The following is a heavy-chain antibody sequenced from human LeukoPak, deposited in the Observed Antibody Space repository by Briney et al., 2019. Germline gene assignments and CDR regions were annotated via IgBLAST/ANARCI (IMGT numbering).Heavy chain of an antibody. CDR1: GFTFSSYA. CDR2: ISYDGSNK. J-gene: IGHJ4*02. D-gene: IGHD5-18*01. V-gene: IGHV3-30-3*01. Sequence: GGSLRLSCAASGFTFSSYAMHWVRQAPGKGLEWVAVISYDGSNKYYADSVKGRFTISRDNSKNTLYLQMNSLRAEDTAVYYCARDKGDTAMVDYWGQGTLVTVSS. CDR3: ARDKGDTAMVDY.